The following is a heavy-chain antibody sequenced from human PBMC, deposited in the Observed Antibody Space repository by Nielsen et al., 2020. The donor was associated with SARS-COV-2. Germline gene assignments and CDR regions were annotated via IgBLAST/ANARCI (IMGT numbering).Heavy chain of an antibody. D-gene: IGHD3-3*01. V-gene: IGHV3-23*01. CDR2: ISGSGGST. Sequence: GESLKISCAASGFTFSSYAMSWVRQAPGKGLEWVSAISGSGGSTYYADSVKGRFTISRDNAKNSLYLQMNSLRAEDTAVYYCARDYDFWSGYYSLDYWGQGTLVTVSS. CDR3: ARDYDFWSGYYSLDY. CDR1: GFTFSSYA. J-gene: IGHJ4*02.